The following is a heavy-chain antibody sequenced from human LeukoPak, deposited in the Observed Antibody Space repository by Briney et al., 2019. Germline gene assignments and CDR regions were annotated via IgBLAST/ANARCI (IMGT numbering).Heavy chain of an antibody. CDR1: GFTFGSYA. CDR3: AKAAYDSPRYYFDY. CDR2: ISGSGGST. V-gene: IGHV3-23*01. Sequence: PGGSLRLSCAASGFTFGSYAMSWVRQAPGKGLEWVSGISGSGGSTYYADSVRGRFTISRDNSKNTLYLQMNSLRAEDTAVYYCAKAAYDSPRYYFDYWGQGTLVTVSS. D-gene: IGHD3-22*01. J-gene: IGHJ4*02.